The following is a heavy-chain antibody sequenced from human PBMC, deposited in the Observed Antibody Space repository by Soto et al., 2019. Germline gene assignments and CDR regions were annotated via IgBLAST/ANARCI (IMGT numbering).Heavy chain of an antibody. CDR1: GFTFSSYA. CDR2: ISYDGSNK. J-gene: IGHJ4*02. Sequence: GGSLRLSCAASGFTFSSYAMHWVRQAPGKGLEWVAVISYDGSNKYYADSVKGRFTISRDNSKNTLYLQMNSLRAEDTAVYYCASIYCSSTSCYQLDYWGQGTLVTVSS. CDR3: ASIYCSSTSCYQLDY. V-gene: IGHV3-30-3*01. D-gene: IGHD2-2*01.